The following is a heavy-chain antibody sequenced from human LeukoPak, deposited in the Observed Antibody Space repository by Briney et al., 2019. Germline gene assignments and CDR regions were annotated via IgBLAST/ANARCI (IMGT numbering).Heavy chain of an antibody. V-gene: IGHV5-51*01. D-gene: IGHD5-24*01. J-gene: IGHJ4*02. CDR2: IYPGDSDT. Sequence: GESLKISCKGSGYRFTSYWIGWVRQMPGKGLEWMGIIYPGDSDTRYSPSFQGQVTISADKSISTAYLQWSSLKASDTAMYYCARLTNVRRWLQFTWNSGTLDYWGQGVLVTVSS. CDR3: ARLTNVRRWLQFTWNSGTLDY. CDR1: GYRFTSYW.